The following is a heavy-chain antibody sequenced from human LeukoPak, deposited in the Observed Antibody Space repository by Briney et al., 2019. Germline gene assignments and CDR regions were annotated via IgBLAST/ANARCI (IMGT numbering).Heavy chain of an antibody. Sequence: ASVKVSCKASGYTFTGYYMHWVRQAPGQGLEWMGIINPSGGSTSYAQKFQGRVTMTRDTSTSTVYMELSSLRSEDTAVYYCARDQESYIRPSLQFDYWGQGTLVTVSS. CDR1: GYTFTGYY. J-gene: IGHJ4*02. CDR2: INPSGGST. CDR3: ARDQESYIRPSLQFDY. V-gene: IGHV1-46*01. D-gene: IGHD1-1*01.